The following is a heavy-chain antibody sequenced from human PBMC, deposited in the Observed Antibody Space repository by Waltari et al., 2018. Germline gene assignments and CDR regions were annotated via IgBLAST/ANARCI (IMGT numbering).Heavy chain of an antibody. V-gene: IGHV3-7*01. J-gene: IGHJ4*02. CDR3: ARQRGLLGY. CDR1: GFTFSSYW. CDR2: IKQDGSEK. Sequence: EVQLVESGGGLVQPGGSLRLSCVASGFTFSSYWMSWVRQAPGKGLEWVANIKQDGSEKYYVDSVKGRFTISRDNAKNSLYLQMNSLRAEDTAVYYCARQRGLLGYWGQGTLVTVSS.